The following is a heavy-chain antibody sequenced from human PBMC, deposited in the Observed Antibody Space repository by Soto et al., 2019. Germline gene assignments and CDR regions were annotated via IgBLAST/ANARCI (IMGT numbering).Heavy chain of an antibody. V-gene: IGHV4-31*03. J-gene: IGHJ4*02. CDR2: IYYCGST. D-gene: IGHD3-3*01. CDR3: ARVAHHYDFWSGYYIFDY. CDR1: GGSISSGGYY. Sequence: PSETLSLTCTVSGGSISSGGYYWSWIRQHPGKGLEWIGYIYYCGSTYYNPSLKSRVTISVDTSKNQFSLKLSSVTAADTAVYYCARVAHHYDFWSGYYIFDYWGQGTLVTVSS.